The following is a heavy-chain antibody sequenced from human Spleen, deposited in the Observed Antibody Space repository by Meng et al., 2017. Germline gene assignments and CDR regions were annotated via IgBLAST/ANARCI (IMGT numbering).Heavy chain of an antibody. J-gene: IGHJ4*02. CDR3: ARGNCSGGSCYDYFDY. CDR1: GGATRSGDYC. Sequence: VRLQGPAPGLVKPSQNLSATCTVSGGATRSGDYCWSWVRQHPGKGLEWIGYIYYSGSTYYNPSLKSLVTISADTSKNQFSQKLSSVTAADTAVYYCARGNCSGGSCYDYFDYWGQGTLVTVSS. V-gene: IGHV4-31*01. CDR2: IYYSGST. D-gene: IGHD2-15*01.